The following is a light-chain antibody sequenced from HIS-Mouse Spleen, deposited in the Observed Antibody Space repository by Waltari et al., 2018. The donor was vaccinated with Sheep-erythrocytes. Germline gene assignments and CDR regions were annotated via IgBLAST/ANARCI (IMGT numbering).Light chain of an antibody. V-gene: IGLV2-11*01. CDR1: SSDVGGYHY. J-gene: IGLJ1*01. CDR3: CSYAGSYNHV. Sequence: QSALTQPRSVSGSPGQSVTISCTGTSSDVGGYHYVSWYQQHPGKAPKLMIYDVSKRPSGVPDRFPGAKSGNTASLTISGLQAEDEADYYCCSYAGSYNHVFATGTKVTVL. CDR2: DVS.